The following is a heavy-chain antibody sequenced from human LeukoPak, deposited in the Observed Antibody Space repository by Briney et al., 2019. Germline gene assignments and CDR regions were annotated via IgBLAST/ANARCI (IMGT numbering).Heavy chain of an antibody. CDR3: ARTGYDQYFDY. V-gene: IGHV1-18*01. Sequence: GASVKVSCKASGGTFSSYAISWVRQAPGQGLEWMGWISAYNGNTNCAQKLQGRVTMTTDTSTSTAYMELRSLRSDDTAVYYCARTGYDQYFDYWGQGTLVTVSS. J-gene: IGHJ4*02. CDR2: ISAYNGNT. CDR1: GGTFSSYA. D-gene: IGHD3-9*01.